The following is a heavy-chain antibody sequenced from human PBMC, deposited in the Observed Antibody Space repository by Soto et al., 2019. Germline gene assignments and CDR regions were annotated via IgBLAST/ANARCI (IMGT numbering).Heavy chain of an antibody. Sequence: QITLNESGPTVVRPTETLTLTCRFSGFSLTTSGVGVGWIRQSPGKAPEWLALLYWDDDKRYSASLKSRLTITKDTSKNQVVLTVSDLDPTYTATYYCAHRVLRSVFGLVTTTAIYFDFWGQGTPVAVSS. CDR3: AHRVLRSVFGLVTTTAIYFDF. CDR2: LYWDDDK. V-gene: IGHV2-5*02. J-gene: IGHJ4*02. D-gene: IGHD3-3*01. CDR1: GFSLTTSGVG.